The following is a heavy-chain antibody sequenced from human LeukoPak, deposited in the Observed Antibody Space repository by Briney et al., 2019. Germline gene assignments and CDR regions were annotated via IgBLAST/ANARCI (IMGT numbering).Heavy chain of an antibody. CDR2: ISGSGGST. CDR3: AKVNGYCSGGSCYSSGSYYYYGMDV. Sequence: GGSLRLSCAASGFTFSSYAMSWVRQAPGKGLEWVSAISGSGGSTYYADSVKGRFTISRDNSKNTMYLQMNSLRAEDTALYYCAKVNGYCSGGSCYSSGSYYYYGMDVGGKGTTVTVSS. J-gene: IGHJ6*04. V-gene: IGHV3-23*01. D-gene: IGHD2-15*01. CDR1: GFTFSSYA.